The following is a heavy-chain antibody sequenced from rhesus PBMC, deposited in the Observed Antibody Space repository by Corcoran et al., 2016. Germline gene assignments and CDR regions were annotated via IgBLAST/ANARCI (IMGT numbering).Heavy chain of an antibody. V-gene: IGHV4-65*01. CDR2: ISGSSGST. CDR3: ARAAAGNWYFDL. CDR1: GGSVSSSNW. Sequence: QVQLQESGPGLVKPSETLSLTCAVSGGSVSSSNWWSGIRQPPGKGLEWIGYISGSSGSTYSNPSLKSRVTISTDTSKNQFSLKLSSVTAADTAVYYCARAAAGNWYFDLWGPGTPITISS. J-gene: IGHJ2*01. D-gene: IGHD6-31*01.